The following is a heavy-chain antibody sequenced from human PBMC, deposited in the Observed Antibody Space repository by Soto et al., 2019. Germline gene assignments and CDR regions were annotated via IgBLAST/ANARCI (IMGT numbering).Heavy chain of an antibody. CDR3: ASPSYGSGSYY. CDR1: GYTFSNYL. V-gene: IGHV1-3*01. CDR2: INAGNGHT. J-gene: IGHJ4*02. D-gene: IGHD3-10*01. Sequence: QVQLVQSGAEVKKPGASVKVSCKASGYTFSNYLLHWVRQAPGQGLEWMGWINAGNGHTKYSQKFQGRVTFTRDTSATTAYIELSSLRSEDTAVYYFASPSYGSGSYYWCQGTLVTVSS.